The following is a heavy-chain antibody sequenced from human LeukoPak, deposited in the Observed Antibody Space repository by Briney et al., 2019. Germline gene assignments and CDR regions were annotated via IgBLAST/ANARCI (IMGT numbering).Heavy chain of an antibody. D-gene: IGHD1-26*01. CDR2: IYHSGST. CDR1: GYSISSGYY. V-gene: IGHV4-38-2*02. J-gene: IGHJ5*02. CDR3: ARDSGTDP. Sequence: SETLSLTCTVSGYSISSGYYWGWIRQPPGKGLEWIGSIYHSGSTYYNPSLKSRVTISVDTSKNQFSLKLSSVTAADTAVYYCARDSGTDPWGQGTLVTVSS.